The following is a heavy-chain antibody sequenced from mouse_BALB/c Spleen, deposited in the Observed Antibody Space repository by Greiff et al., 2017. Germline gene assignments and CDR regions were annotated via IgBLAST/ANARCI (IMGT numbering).Heavy chain of an antibody. CDR2: ISPGNGDI. Sequence: QVQLQQSDAELVKPGASVKISCKASGYTFTDHAIHWVKQKPEQGLEWIGYISPGNGDIKYNEKFKGKVTLTADKSSSTAYMQLNSLTSEDSAVYFCKGEATTVVAPDGYFDVWGAGTTVTVSS. V-gene: IGHV1S53*02. J-gene: IGHJ1*01. D-gene: IGHD1-1*01. CDR1: GYTFTDHA. CDR3: KGEATTVVAPDGYFDV.